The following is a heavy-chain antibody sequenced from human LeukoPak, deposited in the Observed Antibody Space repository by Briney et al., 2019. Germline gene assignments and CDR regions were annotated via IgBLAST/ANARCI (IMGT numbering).Heavy chain of an antibody. D-gene: IGHD3-10*02. CDR1: GFTFSSHA. CDR3: ACSAYYYYYLDV. V-gene: IGHV3-23*01. J-gene: IGHJ6*03. CDR2: ISGSGDNA. Sequence: PGRSLRLSCAASGFTFSSHAMSWVRQAPGKGLEWVSAISGSGDNAYYADSVKGRFTISRDNSKNTLYLHMSSLRAEDTAVFCCACSAYYYYYLDVWGKGTTVTVSS.